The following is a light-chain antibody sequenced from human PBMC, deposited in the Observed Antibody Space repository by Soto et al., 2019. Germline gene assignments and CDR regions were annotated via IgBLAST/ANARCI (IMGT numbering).Light chain of an antibody. CDR1: SSNIGSNA. CDR3: AAWDDSLNGHVV. V-gene: IGLV1-44*01. Sequence: QSVLTQPPSASVAPVQRVTISCSGSSSNIGSNAVNWYQQFPGTAPKLVIYSNNQRPSGVPDRFSGSKSGTSGSLVISGLQSDDEADYFCAAWDDSLNGHVVFGGGTKVTVL. CDR2: SNN. J-gene: IGLJ2*01.